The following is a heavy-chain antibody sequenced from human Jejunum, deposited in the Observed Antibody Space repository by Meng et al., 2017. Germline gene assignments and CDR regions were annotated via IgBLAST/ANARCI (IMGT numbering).Heavy chain of an antibody. V-gene: IGHV4-31*01. J-gene: IGHJ2*01. CDR3: ARVNWTSSYWYFDL. CDR1: GASMSSGNYY. Sequence: HLQTSVPGVVKPSQPLSLTCTVSGASMSSGNYYWTWIRQPPGQGLEWIGYIYYSGGTYYNPSLQSLVTISIDMSENQFSLKLTTVTAADTAVYYCARVNWTSSYWYFDLWGRGTLVTVSS. D-gene: IGHD1-1*01. CDR2: IYYSGGT.